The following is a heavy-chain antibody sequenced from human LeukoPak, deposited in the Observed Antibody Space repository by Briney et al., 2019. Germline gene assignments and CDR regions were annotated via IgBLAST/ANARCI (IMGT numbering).Heavy chain of an antibody. Sequence: GGSLRLSCVASGFTFSNLAMGWVRQAPGEGLEWVSVISDSGGTTYYADSVKGRFTISRDNSRNTLYLQMNSLRVEDTAVYYCAKDARRSSGWYFFDHWGQGTLVTVSS. CDR3: AKDARRSSGWYFFDH. J-gene: IGHJ4*02. CDR1: GFTFSNLA. D-gene: IGHD6-19*01. CDR2: ISDSGGTT. V-gene: IGHV3-23*01.